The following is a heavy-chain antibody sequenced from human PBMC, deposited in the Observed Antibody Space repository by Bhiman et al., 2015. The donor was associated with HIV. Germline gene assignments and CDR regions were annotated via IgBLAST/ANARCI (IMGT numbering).Heavy chain of an antibody. CDR2: IYADGRT. V-gene: IGHV3-66*01. D-gene: IGHD3-16*01. J-gene: IGHJ4*02. CDR3: ARDPFQFWGY. Sequence: EVQLVESGGGLVKPGGSLRLSCAASGFTFSNAWMNWVRQAPGKGLEWLSVIYADGRTYYAHSVKGRFTISRDHSKNTLYLQMNSLRDEDTAVYYCARDPFQFWGYWGPGTLVTVSS. CDR1: GFTFSNAW.